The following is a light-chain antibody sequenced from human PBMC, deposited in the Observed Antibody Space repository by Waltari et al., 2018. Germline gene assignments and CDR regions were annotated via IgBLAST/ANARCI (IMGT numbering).Light chain of an antibody. CDR1: SSDVGGYNY. CDR2: DVS. CDR3: SSYTSSSTWV. J-gene: IGLJ3*02. V-gene: IGLV2-14*01. Sequence: QSALTQPASVSGSPGQSITISCTGTSSDVGGYNYVSWYQQHPGKAPKLMIYDVSNRPPGVSNRLSGSKSGNTASLTISGLQAEDEADYYCSSYTSSSTWVFGGGTKLTVL.